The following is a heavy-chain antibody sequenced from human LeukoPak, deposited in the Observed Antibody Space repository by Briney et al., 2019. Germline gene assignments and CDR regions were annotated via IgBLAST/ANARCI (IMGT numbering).Heavy chain of an antibody. CDR1: GFTFSSYA. V-gene: IGHV3-23*01. CDR3: AKDVVSTRQNFDY. Sequence: GGSLRLSCAASGFTFSSYAMSWVLQAPGKGLEWVSAISASGGSTYYADSVKGRFTISRDNSKNTLYLQMNSLRAEDTAVYYCAKDVVSTRQNFDYWGQGTLVTVSS. J-gene: IGHJ4*02. CDR2: ISASGGST. D-gene: IGHD5/OR15-5a*01.